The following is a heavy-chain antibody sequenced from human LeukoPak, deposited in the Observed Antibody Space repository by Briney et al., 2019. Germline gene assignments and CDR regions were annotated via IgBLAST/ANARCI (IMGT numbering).Heavy chain of an antibody. V-gene: IGHV4-34*01. CDR2: INHSGST. J-gene: IGHJ4*02. Sequence: PSETLSLTCAVYGGSFSGYYWSWIRQPPGKGLEWIGEINHSGSTNYSPSLKSRVTISVDTSKNQFSLKLSSVTAADTAVYYCARVGYSSKKFDYWGQGTLVTVSS. D-gene: IGHD6-13*01. CDR1: GGSFSGYY. CDR3: ARVGYSSKKFDY.